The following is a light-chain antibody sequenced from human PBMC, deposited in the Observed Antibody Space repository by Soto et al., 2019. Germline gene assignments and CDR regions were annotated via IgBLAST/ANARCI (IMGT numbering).Light chain of an antibody. CDR2: SNN. Sequence: QSVLTQPPSASGTPGQRVTISCSGSSSNIGSNTVNWYQQLPGTAPKLLIYSNNQRPSGVPDRFSGSKSGTSASLAISGLQSEDEADYYCSAYTVSRTYVFGTGTKLTVL. CDR1: SSNIGSNT. V-gene: IGLV1-44*01. CDR3: SAYTVSRTYV. J-gene: IGLJ1*01.